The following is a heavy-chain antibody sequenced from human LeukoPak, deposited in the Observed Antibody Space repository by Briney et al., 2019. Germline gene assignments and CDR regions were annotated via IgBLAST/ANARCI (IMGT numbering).Heavy chain of an antibody. Sequence: GGSLRLSCAASGFTFSSYGMHWVRQAPGKGLEWVAVISYDGSNKYYADSVKGRFTISRDNSKNTLYLQMNSLRAEDTAVYYCARDALRIDIVVVPAAIAPGYYYYGMDVWGQGTTVTVSS. V-gene: IGHV3-30*03. CDR1: GFTFSSYG. J-gene: IGHJ6*02. CDR3: ARDALRIDIVVVPAAIAPGYYYYGMDV. D-gene: IGHD2-2*01. CDR2: ISYDGSNK.